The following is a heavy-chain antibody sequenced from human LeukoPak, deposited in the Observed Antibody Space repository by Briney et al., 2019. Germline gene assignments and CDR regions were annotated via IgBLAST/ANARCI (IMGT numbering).Heavy chain of an antibody. Sequence: GGSLRLSRAASGFTFSSYSMNWVRQAPGKGLEWVSSISSSSSYIYYADSVKGRFTISRDNAKNSLYLQMNSLRAEDTAVYYCARDLIVATETWGQGPLVTVSS. V-gene: IGHV3-21*01. CDR1: GFTFSSYS. D-gene: IGHD5-12*01. CDR2: ISSSSSYI. J-gene: IGHJ4*02. CDR3: ARDLIVATET.